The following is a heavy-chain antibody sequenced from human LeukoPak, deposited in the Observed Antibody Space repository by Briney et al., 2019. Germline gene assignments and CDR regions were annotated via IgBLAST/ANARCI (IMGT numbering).Heavy chain of an antibody. J-gene: IGHJ4*02. CDR2: INPSGGST. CDR3: ARDAANYYDSSGYYHYGGAY. V-gene: IGHV1-46*01. Sequence: ASVKVSCKASGYTFTSYYMHWVRQAPGQGLEWMGIINPSGGSTSYAQKFQGRVTMTRDTSTSTVYMELSSLRSEDTAVYYCARDAANYYDSSGYYHYGGAYWGQGTLVTVPS. D-gene: IGHD3-22*01. CDR1: GYTFTSYY.